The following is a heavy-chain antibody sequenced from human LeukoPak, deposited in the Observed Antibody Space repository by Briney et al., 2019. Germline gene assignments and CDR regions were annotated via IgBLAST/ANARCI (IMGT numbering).Heavy chain of an antibody. CDR3: ARDTYYDISGYPSWFDP. J-gene: IGHJ5*02. D-gene: IGHD3-22*01. V-gene: IGHV3-53*01. CDR1: GFTVSSNY. Sequence: GGSLRLSCAASGFTVSSNYMSWVRQAPGKGLEWVSIIYRSGCTYYADCVKGRFTISRDNSKNTLYLQMNSQRAEDTAVYYCARDTYYDISGYPSWFDPWGQGTLVTVSS. CDR2: IYRSGCT.